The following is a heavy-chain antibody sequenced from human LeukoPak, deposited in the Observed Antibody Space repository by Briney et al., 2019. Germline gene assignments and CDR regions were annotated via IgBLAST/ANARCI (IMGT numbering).Heavy chain of an antibody. V-gene: IGHV4-61*02. CDR1: GGSISSGSYY. D-gene: IGHD3-10*01. J-gene: IGHJ5*02. CDR3: ARGTYGSGSYYVSWFDP. Sequence: PSETLSLTCTVSGGSISSGSYYWSWIRQPAGKGLEWIGRIYTSGSTNYNPSLKSRVTISVDTSKNQFSLKLSSVTAADTAVYYCARGTYGSGSYYVSWFDPWGQGTLVTASS. CDR2: IYTSGST.